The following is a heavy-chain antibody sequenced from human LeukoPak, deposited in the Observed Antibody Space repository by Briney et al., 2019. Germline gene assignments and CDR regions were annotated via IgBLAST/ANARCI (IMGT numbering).Heavy chain of an antibody. CDR3: ARNGGYGKFDY. Sequence: AETLSLTCAVSGYSISSVYFWGWLRRPPGKGLEWIGTIDHSGSTYYNPSLKSRVTMSVDTSKNQFSLNLSSVTAADTAFYYCARNGGYGKFDYWGQGTLVTVSS. CDR1: GYSISSVYF. J-gene: IGHJ4*02. CDR2: IDHSGST. V-gene: IGHV4-38-2*01. D-gene: IGHD1-26*01.